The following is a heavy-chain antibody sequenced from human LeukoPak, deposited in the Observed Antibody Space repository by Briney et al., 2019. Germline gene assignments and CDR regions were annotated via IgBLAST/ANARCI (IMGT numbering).Heavy chain of an antibody. J-gene: IGHJ4*02. CDR2: IPYDGTNK. CDR1: GFTFSNYG. Sequence: GGSLRLSCAPSGFTFSNYGMHWVRQDPGKGLEWVAFIPYDGTNKYHADSVKGRLTISRDNSKNPLYLQMNSLRAEDTAVYYCVQGTRRGAITMVRGVIGKSYYFDSWGQGTLVTVSS. D-gene: IGHD3-10*01. CDR3: VQGTRRGAITMVRGVIGKSYYFDS. V-gene: IGHV3-30*02.